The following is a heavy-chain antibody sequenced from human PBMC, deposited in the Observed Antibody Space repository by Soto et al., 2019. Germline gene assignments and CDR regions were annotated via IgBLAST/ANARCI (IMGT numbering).Heavy chain of an antibody. CDR2: ISGSGGST. CDR3: AKDPLCGGDCVHYYYYGMDV. D-gene: IGHD2-21*02. Sequence: PGGSLRLSCAASGFTFSSYAMSWVRQAPGKGLEWVSAISGSGGSTYYADSVKGRFTISRDNSKNTLYLQMNSLRAEDTAVYYCAKDPLCGGDCVHYYYYGMDVWGQGTTVTVS. V-gene: IGHV3-23*01. J-gene: IGHJ6*02. CDR1: GFTFSSYA.